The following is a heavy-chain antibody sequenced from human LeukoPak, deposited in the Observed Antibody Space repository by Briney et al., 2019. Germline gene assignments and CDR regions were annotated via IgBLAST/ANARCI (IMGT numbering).Heavy chain of an antibody. J-gene: IGHJ6*03. D-gene: IGHD5-18*01. CDR1: GFAFSTYS. CDR2: ISSTSAYI. Sequence: AGGSLRLSCAASGFAFSTYSMIWVGQAPGKGLEWVSSISSTSAYIYYADSLKGRFTISRDNAKNSLYLQTNSLRAEDTAVYYCARGGYSHGRYYYYMDVWGIGTAVTVSS. V-gene: IGHV3-21*06. CDR3: ARGGYSHGRYYYYMDV.